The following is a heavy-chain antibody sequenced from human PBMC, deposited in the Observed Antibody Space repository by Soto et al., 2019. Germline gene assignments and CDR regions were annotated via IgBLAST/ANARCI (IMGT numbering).Heavy chain of an antibody. V-gene: IGHV1-8*02. CDR2: MNPNSGNT. CDR3: ARGNGITIFGVVIKRVDY. J-gene: IGHJ4*02. Sequence: ASVKVSCKASGYTFTGYYMHWVRQAPGQGLEWMGWMNPNSGNTGYAQKFQGRVTMTRNTSISTAYMELSSLRSEDTAVYYCARGNGITIFGVVIKRVDYWGQGTLVTVSS. D-gene: IGHD3-3*01. CDR1: GYTFTGYY.